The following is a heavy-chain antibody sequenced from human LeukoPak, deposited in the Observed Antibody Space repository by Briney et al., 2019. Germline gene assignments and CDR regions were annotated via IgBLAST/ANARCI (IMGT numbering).Heavy chain of an antibody. Sequence: GGSLRLSCAASGFTVSSAYMSWVRQAPGKRRAWVSVIYGDGTTYYSDSVKGRFTISRDNSENTVFLQMHSLRAEDTAMYYCARGGVRHYWGQGTLVTVSS. CDR2: IYGDGTT. CDR3: ARGGVRHY. V-gene: IGHV3-53*01. CDR1: GFTVSSAY. J-gene: IGHJ4*02. D-gene: IGHD2-8*02.